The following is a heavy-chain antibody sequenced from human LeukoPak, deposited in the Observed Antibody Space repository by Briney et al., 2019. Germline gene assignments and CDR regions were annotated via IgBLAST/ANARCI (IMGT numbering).Heavy chain of an antibody. CDR3: AKDGAPYSSSWYLDY. CDR1: GFTFSSYW. CDR2: INTDGSST. J-gene: IGHJ4*02. Sequence: GGSLRLSCAASGFTFSSYWMHWVRQAPGKGLVWVSRINTDGSSTNYADSVKGRFTTSRDNSKNTLYLQMNSLRAEDTAVYYCAKDGAPYSSSWYLDYWGQGTLVTVSS. D-gene: IGHD6-13*01. V-gene: IGHV3-74*01.